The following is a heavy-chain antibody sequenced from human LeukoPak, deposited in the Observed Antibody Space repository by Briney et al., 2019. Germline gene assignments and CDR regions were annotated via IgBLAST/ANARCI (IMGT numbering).Heavy chain of an antibody. CDR1: GYTFTSYA. J-gene: IGHJ3*02. Sequence: EASVKVSCKASGYTFTSYAMNWVRQAPGQGLEWMGWINTNTGNPTYAQGFTGRFVFSFDTSVSTAYLQISSLKAEDTAVYYCARDMVRGVMAHGDAFDIWGQGTMVTVSS. CDR3: ARDMVRGVMAHGDAFDI. CDR2: INTNTGNP. V-gene: IGHV7-4-1*02. D-gene: IGHD3-10*01.